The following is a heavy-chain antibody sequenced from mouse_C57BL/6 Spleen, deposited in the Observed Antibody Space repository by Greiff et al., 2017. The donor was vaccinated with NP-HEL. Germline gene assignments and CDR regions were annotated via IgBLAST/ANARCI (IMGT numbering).Heavy chain of an antibody. CDR3: ARRDYGSSYDYYAMDY. D-gene: IGHD1-1*01. Sequence: DVQLVESGGGLVKPGGSLKLSCAASGFTFSDYGMHWVRQAPEKGLEWVAYISSGSSTIYYADTVKGRFTISRDNAKNTLFLQMTSLRSEDTAMYYCARRDYGSSYDYYAMDYWGQGTSVTVSS. J-gene: IGHJ4*01. CDR2: ISSGSSTI. CDR1: GFTFSDYG. V-gene: IGHV5-17*01.